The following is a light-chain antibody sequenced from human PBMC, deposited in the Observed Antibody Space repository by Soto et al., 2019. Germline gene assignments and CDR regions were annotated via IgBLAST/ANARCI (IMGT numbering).Light chain of an antibody. CDR1: SSDVGGYNY. CDR3: CSYAGSYKGYV. J-gene: IGLJ1*01. Sequence: QSALTQPRLVSGSPGQSVTISCTGTSSDVGGYNYVSWYQQHPGKAPKLMIYDVSKRPSGVPDRFSGSKSGNTASLTISGLQAEDEADYYCCSYAGSYKGYVFGTGTKLTVL. V-gene: IGLV2-11*01. CDR2: DVS.